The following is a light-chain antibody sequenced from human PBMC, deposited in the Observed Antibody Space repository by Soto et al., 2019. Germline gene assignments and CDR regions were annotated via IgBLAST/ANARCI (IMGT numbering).Light chain of an antibody. Sequence: QSALTQPRSVSGSPGQSVTISCTGTSSDVGGYNFVSWYQHHPGKAPKLMIYNVIQRPSEVPDRFSASKSGNTASLTISGLQAEDEADYYCCSYAGSYTYVFGTGTKLTVL. CDR1: SSDVGGYNF. CDR2: NVI. V-gene: IGLV2-11*01. J-gene: IGLJ1*01. CDR3: CSYAGSYTYV.